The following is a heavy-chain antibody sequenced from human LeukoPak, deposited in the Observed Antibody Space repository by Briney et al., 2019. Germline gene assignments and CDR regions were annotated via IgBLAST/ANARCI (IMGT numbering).Heavy chain of an antibody. D-gene: IGHD6-19*01. V-gene: IGHV3-11*01. Sequence: TGGSLRLSCAASGFTFSDYYMSWVRQAPGKGLEWVSYISSSGSTIYYADSVKGRFTISRDNAKNSLYLQMNSLRAEDTAVYYCARGVAVAGTSPLYFQHWGQGTLVTVSS. J-gene: IGHJ1*01. CDR2: ISSSGSTI. CDR1: GFTFSDYY. CDR3: ARGVAVAGTSPLYFQH.